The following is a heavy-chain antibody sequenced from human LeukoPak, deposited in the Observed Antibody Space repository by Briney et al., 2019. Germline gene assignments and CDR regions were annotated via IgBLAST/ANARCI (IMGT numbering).Heavy chain of an antibody. CDR2: IYSGGST. V-gene: IGHV3-53*01. Sequence: GGSLRLSCAASGFTVSSNYMSWVRQAPGKGLEWVSLIYSGGSTYYADSVKGRFTISRDNSKNTLYLQMNSLRAEDTAVYYCARAGTDSRGWQKYYFDYWGQGTLVTVSS. CDR3: ARAGTDSRGWQKYYFDY. D-gene: IGHD6-19*01. CDR1: GFTVSSNY. J-gene: IGHJ4*02.